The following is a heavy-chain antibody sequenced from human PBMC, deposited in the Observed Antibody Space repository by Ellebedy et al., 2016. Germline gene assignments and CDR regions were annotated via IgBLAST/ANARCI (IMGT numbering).Heavy chain of an antibody. CDR3: ARDYDILTGYGMDV. J-gene: IGHJ6*02. Sequence: GESLKISCAASGFTVSSNYMSWVRQAPGKGLEWVSSISSSSSYIYYADSVKGRFTISRDNAKSSLFLQMNSLRAEDTAVYYCARDYDILTGYGMDVWGQGTTVTVSS. CDR2: ISSSSSYI. D-gene: IGHD3-9*01. CDR1: GFTVSSNY. V-gene: IGHV3-21*01.